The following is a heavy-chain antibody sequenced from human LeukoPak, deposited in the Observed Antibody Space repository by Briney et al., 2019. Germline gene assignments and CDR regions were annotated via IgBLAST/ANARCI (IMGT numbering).Heavy chain of an antibody. D-gene: IGHD1-26*01. Sequence: GGSLRLSCAASGFTFSSYGMHWVRQAPGKGLEWVAVIWYDGSIKFYVDSVKGRFTISRDNSKNTLYLQMNSLRAEDTAVYFCATEGPSGSYGNYYGMDVWGQGTTVTVSS. V-gene: IGHV3-33*01. CDR3: ATEGPSGSYGNYYGMDV. CDR2: IWYDGSIK. CDR1: GFTFSSYG. J-gene: IGHJ6*02.